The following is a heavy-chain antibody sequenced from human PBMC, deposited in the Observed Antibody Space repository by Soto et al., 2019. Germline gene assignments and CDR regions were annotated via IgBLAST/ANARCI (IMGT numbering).Heavy chain of an antibody. V-gene: IGHV2-5*02. CDR1: GFSLSTSGVG. CDR3: APRRAYCGGDCLDY. CDR2: IYWDDDK. D-gene: IGHD2-21*02. J-gene: IGHJ4*02. Sequence: QITLKESSPTLVKPTQTLTLTCTFSGFSLSTSGVGVGWIRQPPGKALEWLALIYWDDDKRYSPSLKSRLTTTKASSNNQGVFTMTHMDPVDTAPYYGAPRRAYCGGDCLDYSGQGTLVTVSS.